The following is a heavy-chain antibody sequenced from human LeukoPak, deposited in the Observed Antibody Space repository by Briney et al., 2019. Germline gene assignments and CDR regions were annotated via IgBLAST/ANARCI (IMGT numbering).Heavy chain of an antibody. Sequence: GASVKVSCKASGYTFTSYDINWVRQATGQGLEWMGWMNPNSGNTGYAQKFQGRVTMTRNTSINTAYMGLSSLRSEDTAVYYCARDGGGGTTGTMTYDIWGQGTMVTVSS. V-gene: IGHV1-8*01. CDR1: GYTFTSYD. CDR2: MNPNSGNT. D-gene: IGHD1-1*01. J-gene: IGHJ3*02. CDR3: ARDGGGGTTGTMTYDI.